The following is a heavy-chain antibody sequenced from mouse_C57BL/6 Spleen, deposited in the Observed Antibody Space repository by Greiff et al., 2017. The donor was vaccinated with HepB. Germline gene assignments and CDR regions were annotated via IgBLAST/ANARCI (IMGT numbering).Heavy chain of an antibody. Sequence: VQLQQSGPELVKPGASVKISCEASGYAFSSSWMNWVKQRPGKGLEWIGRIYPGDGDTNYNGKFKGKATLTADKSSSTAYMQLSSLTSEDSSVYFCAREEATPFFDYWGQGTTLTVSS. V-gene: IGHV1-82*01. CDR1: GYAFSSSW. J-gene: IGHJ2*01. CDR3: AREEATPFFDY. CDR2: IYPGDGDT. D-gene: IGHD6-1*01.